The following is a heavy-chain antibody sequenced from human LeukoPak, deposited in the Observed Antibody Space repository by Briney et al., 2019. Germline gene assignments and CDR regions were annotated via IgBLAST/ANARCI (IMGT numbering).Heavy chain of an antibody. J-gene: IGHJ4*02. Sequence: PGRSLRLSCAASGFTFSICAMHWVRQAPGKGLEWVATISYDGRNTFYADSVKGRFTISRDNSKNTLHLQMNSLRAEDTAVYYCARDQYSYAHAAHWGQGTLVTVSS. CDR3: ARDQYSYAHAAH. V-gene: IGHV3-30*14. CDR1: GFTFSICA. CDR2: ISYDGRNT. D-gene: IGHD5-18*01.